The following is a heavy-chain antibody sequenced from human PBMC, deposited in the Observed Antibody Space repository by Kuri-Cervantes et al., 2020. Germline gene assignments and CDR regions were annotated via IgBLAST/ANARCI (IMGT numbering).Heavy chain of an antibody. CDR1: GFTFSSYW. CDR3: ARDRVVPAFESLMDWAQYYYYGMDV. D-gene: IGHD2-2*01. J-gene: IGHJ6*02. V-gene: IGHV3-33*08. CDR2: IWYDGSNK. Sequence: GESLKISCAASGFTFSSYWMHWVRQAPGKGLEWVAVIWYDGSNKYYADSVKGRFTISRDNSKNTLYLQMNSLRAEDTAVYYCARDRVVPAFESLMDWAQYYYYGMDVWGQGTTVTVSS.